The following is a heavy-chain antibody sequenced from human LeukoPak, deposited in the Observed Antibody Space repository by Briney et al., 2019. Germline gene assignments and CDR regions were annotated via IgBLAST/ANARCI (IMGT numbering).Heavy chain of an antibody. V-gene: IGHV3-48*01. J-gene: IGHJ5*02. CDR3: VRQLVS. D-gene: IGHD6-6*01. Sequence: PGGSLRLSCAASRFTFSSYSMNWVRQAPGKGLEWVSYISSSSSSIYYADSVKGRFTISRDSAKNSLYLQMNSLRAEDTAVYYCVRQLVSWGQGTLVTVSS. CDR2: ISSSSSSI. CDR1: RFTFSSYS.